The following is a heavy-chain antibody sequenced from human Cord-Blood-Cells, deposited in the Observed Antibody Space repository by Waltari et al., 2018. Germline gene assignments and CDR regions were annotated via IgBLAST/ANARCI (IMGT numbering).Heavy chain of an antibody. CDR2: IYHSGST. CDR3: ARGPNYYDSSGYYFDY. Sequence: QVQLQESGPGLVKPSGTLSLTCAVSGGSISSSNWWSWVRQPPGKGLEWIGDIYHSGSTNYNPSLKCRVTISVDKSKNQFSRKLSSVTAAGTAVYYCARGPNYYDSSGYYFDYWGQGTLVTVSS. J-gene: IGHJ4*02. CDR1: GGSISSSNW. V-gene: IGHV4-4*02. D-gene: IGHD3-22*01.